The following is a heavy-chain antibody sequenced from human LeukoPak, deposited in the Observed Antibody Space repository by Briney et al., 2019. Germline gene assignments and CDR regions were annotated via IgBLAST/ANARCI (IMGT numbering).Heavy chain of an antibody. CDR2: NNHIGST. J-gene: IGHJ6*03. Sequence: SETLSLTCAVYGGTFSGYYWSWVRQPPGKGLEWIGENNHIGSTNYSPSLKSRVTIFVDTSKSQLSLNLSSVTAADTAVYYCVRGRRQWLEPPSDYYYYMDVWGKGTTVTVSS. CDR1: GGTFSGYY. D-gene: IGHD6-19*01. CDR3: VRGRRQWLEPPSDYYYYMDV. V-gene: IGHV4-34*01.